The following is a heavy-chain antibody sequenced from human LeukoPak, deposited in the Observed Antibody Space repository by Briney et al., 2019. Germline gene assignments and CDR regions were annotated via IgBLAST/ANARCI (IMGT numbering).Heavy chain of an antibody. J-gene: IGHJ4*02. CDR3: AREQQWLVRPFDY. CDR1: GGSISSSSYY. V-gene: IGHV4-39*07. CDR2: INHSGST. Sequence: SETLSLTCTVSGGSISSSSYYWSWIRQPPGKGLEWIGEINHSGSTNYNPSLKSRVTISVDTSKNQFSLKLSSVTAADTAVYYCAREQQWLVRPFDYWGQGTLVTVSS. D-gene: IGHD6-19*01.